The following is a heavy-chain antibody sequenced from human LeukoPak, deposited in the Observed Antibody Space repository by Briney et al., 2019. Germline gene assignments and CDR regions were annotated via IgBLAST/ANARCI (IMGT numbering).Heavy chain of an antibody. CDR2: IYHSGST. D-gene: IGHD3-22*01. CDR1: GGSISSGGYY. V-gene: IGHV4-30-2*01. CDR3: ARGWYYDSSGTFDY. Sequence: PSETLSLTCTVSGGSISSGGYYWSWIRQPPGKGLEWIGYIYHSGSTYYNPSLKSRVTISVDRSKNQFSLKLSSVTAADTAVYYCARGWYYDSSGTFDYWGQGTLVTVSS. J-gene: IGHJ4*02.